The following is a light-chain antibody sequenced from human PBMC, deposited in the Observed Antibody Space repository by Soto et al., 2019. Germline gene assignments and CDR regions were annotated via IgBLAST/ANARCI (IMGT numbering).Light chain of an antibody. CDR1: QSISSW. Sequence: DIQMTQSPSTLSASVGDRVTITCRASQSISSWLAWYQQKPGKAPKLLIYDASSLESGVPSRFSGSGSGTEFTLTISSLQPEDFATYYCQQYNHYWTFGQGTKVEIK. CDR2: DAS. J-gene: IGKJ1*01. CDR3: QQYNHYWT. V-gene: IGKV1-5*01.